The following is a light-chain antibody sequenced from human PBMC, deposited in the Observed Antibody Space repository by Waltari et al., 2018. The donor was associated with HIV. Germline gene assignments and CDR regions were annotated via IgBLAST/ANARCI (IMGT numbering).Light chain of an antibody. J-gene: IGLJ3*02. CDR2: DVS. CDR3: CSYAGSYTGWV. Sequence: QSALTQPRSVSGSPGQSVTISCTGTSSDVGGYNYVSWYQQHPGKAPKLMIYDVSKGPSGVPDRFSGSKSGNTASLTSSGLQAEDEADYYCCSYAGSYTGWVFGGGTKLTVL. V-gene: IGLV2-11*01. CDR1: SSDVGGYNY.